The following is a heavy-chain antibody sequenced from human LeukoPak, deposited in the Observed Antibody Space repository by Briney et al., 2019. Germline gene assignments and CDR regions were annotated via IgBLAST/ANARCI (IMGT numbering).Heavy chain of an antibody. CDR3: VKDEGGNSGTLLDY. CDR1: GFTFSSYA. J-gene: IGHJ4*02. V-gene: IGHV3-64D*06. D-gene: IGHD4-23*01. CDR2: ISSNGGST. Sequence: PGGSLRLSCSASGFTFSSYAMHWVRQAPGKGLEYVSAISSNGGSTYYADSVKGRFTISRDNSKSTLYLQMSSLRAEDTAVYYCVKDEGGNSGTLLDYWGQGTLVTVSS.